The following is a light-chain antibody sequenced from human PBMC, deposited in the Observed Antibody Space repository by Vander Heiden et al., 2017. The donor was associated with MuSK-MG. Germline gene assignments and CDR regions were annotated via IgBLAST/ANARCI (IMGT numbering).Light chain of an antibody. Sequence: QSVLTQPPSASVTPGQRVTISCSGSSSNIGSNTVNWYQQLPGTAPKRLIDSNNQRPSGVPDRFLCYKAGTSASPETSGLQSEEEADDYCAASDDSLNGGVFGGGTKLTVL. CDR2: SNN. CDR1: SSNIGSNT. J-gene: IGLJ3*02. V-gene: IGLV1-44*01. CDR3: AASDDSLNGGV.